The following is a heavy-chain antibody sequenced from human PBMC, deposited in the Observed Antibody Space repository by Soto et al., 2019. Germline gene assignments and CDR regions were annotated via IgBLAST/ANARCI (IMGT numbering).Heavy chain of an antibody. CDR1: GFTFSSYW. J-gene: IGHJ6*03. D-gene: IGHD4-17*01. CDR2: IKQDGSEK. CDR3: ARELTNTVTSYYYYYYYMDV. Sequence: GGSLRLSCAASGFTFSSYWMSWVRQAPGKGLEWVANIKQDGSEKYYVDSVKGRFTISRDNAKNSLYLQMNSLRAEDTAVYYCARELTNTVTSYYYYYYYMDVWGKGTTVTVSS. V-gene: IGHV3-7*01.